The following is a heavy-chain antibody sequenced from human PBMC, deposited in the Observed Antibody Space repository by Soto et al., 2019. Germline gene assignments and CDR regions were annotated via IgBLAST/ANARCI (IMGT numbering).Heavy chain of an antibody. CDR2: IIPILGTA. J-gene: IGHJ4*02. CDR3: ARSLEDSSGYYYAPY. CDR1: GGTFSSYT. Sequence: QVQLVQSGAEVKKPGSSVKVSCKASGGTFSSYTITWVRQAPGQGLEWMGRIIPILGTANYAQKFQGRVTINADKSTNTANMELSSLTSEDTAVYYCARSLEDSSGYYYAPYWGQGTLVTVSS. V-gene: IGHV1-69*08. D-gene: IGHD3-22*01.